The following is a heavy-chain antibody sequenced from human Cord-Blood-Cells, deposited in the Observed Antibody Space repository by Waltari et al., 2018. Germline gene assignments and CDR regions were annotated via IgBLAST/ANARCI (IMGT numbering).Heavy chain of an antibody. CDR1: GGSISSSSYY. D-gene: IGHD3-10*01. V-gene: IGHV4-39*01. Sequence: QLQLQESGPGLVKPSETLSLTCPVSGGSISSSSYYWGGIRQPPGKGLEWIGRIYYSGSTYYNPSLKNRVTISVDTSKNQFSLKLSSVTAADTAVYYCARYGSGSSYYYYYGMDVWGQGTTVTVSS. J-gene: IGHJ6*02. CDR3: ARYGSGSSYYYYYGMDV. CDR2: IYYSGST.